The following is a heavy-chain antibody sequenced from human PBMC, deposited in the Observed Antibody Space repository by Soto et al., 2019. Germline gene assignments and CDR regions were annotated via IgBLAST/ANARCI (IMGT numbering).Heavy chain of an antibody. J-gene: IGHJ2*01. CDR3: AKVTRAIYCGGDCSYWYFDL. Sequence: EVQLLESGGGLVQPGGSLRLSCAASGFRFNAYAMNWVRQAQGKGLEWVSGITNSGGSTYYADSVKGRFTISRDNSRNTLYLQMGSLRAEDTAIYYCAKVTRAIYCGGDCSYWYFDLWGRGTQVTVSS. D-gene: IGHD2-21*02. V-gene: IGHV3-23*01. CDR2: ITNSGGST. CDR1: GFRFNAYA.